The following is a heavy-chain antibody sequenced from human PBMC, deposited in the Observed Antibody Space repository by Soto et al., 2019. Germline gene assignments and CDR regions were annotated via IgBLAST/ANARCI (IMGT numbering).Heavy chain of an antibody. CDR3: ARGYYYDSSGYYFDN. V-gene: IGHV1-3*01. Sequence: ASVKGSFKASGYRFTSHVIHWLRQAPGQRLEWLGWIKPGTGDTKFLQEFHGRLTITRDTSATTAYMELSNLRSGDTAFYYCARGYYYDSSGYYFDNWGQGTMVTVSS. D-gene: IGHD3-22*01. J-gene: IGHJ4*02. CDR1: GYRFTSHV. CDR2: IKPGTGDT.